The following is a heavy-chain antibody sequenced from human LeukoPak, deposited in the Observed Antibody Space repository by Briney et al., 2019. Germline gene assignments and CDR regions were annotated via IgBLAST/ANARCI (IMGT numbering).Heavy chain of an antibody. J-gene: IGHJ6*02. Sequence: GGSLRLSCAASGFTFGHYAVHWVRQAPGKGLEWVGVASFDGTNQYYADSVKGRFTISKDNSKNTLYLQMNSLRVEDTAIYYCARHFGDHCGGNCYVMDVWGQGTTVTVSS. D-gene: IGHD2-15*01. CDR2: ASFDGTNQ. V-gene: IGHV3-30-3*01. CDR3: ARHFGDHCGGNCYVMDV. CDR1: GFTFGHYA.